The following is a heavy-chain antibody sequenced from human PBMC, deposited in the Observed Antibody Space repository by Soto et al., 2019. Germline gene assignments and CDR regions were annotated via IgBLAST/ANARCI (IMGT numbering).Heavy chain of an antibody. V-gene: IGHV3-15*01. CDR1: GFTFSSYA. J-gene: IGHJ6*02. CDR2: IKSKTDGGTT. D-gene: IGHD3-3*01. CDR3: TTYDFWSGYLESYYYGMDV. Sequence: PGGSPRLSCAASGFTFSSYAMSWVRKAPGKGLEWVGRIKSKTDGGTTDYAAPVKGRFTISRDDSKNTLYLQMNSLKTEDTAVYYCTTYDFWSGYLESYYYGMDVWGQGTTVTVSS.